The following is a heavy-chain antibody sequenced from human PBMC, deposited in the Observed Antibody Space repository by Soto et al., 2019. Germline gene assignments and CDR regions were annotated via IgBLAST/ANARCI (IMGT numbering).Heavy chain of an antibody. CDR1: GFTFGSYS. V-gene: IGHV3-48*01. CDR3: ARDLRSALVATAMPYCMDV. Sequence: EVQLVESGGGLVQPGGSLRLSCAASGFTFGSYSMNWVRQAPGKGLEWVSFILSSSGVIYYADSVKGRFTISRDNAKNSLYLQMNSLRAEDTAVYYCARDLRSALVATAMPYCMDVWGKGTTVTVSS. J-gene: IGHJ6*03. D-gene: IGHD2-21*02. CDR2: ILSSSGVI.